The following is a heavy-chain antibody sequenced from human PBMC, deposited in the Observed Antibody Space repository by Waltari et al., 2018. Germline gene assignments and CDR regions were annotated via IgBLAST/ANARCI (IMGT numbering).Heavy chain of an antibody. CDR1: GGSISNDRYY. J-gene: IGHJ5*02. D-gene: IGHD3-16*02. Sequence: QLQLQESGPGLVKPSETLSLTCTVSGGSISNDRYYWGGIRQPPGKGLGWIGSIYHTGSTYYNPSLKSRVTVSQDTPKNQFSLKLSSVTAADTALYYCARATRIMITFGGVIAFDPWGQGTLVTVSS. V-gene: IGHV4-39*01. CDR3: ARATRIMITFGGVIAFDP. CDR2: IYHTGST.